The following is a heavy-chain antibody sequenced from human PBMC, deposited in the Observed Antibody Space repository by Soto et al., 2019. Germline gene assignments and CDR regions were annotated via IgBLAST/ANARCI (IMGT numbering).Heavy chain of an antibody. J-gene: IGHJ6*02. CDR1: GFTFSSYS. V-gene: IGHV3-21*01. CDR2: ISSSSSYI. CDR3: ARDPRIMITFGGVIVIPPVYYYYYGMDV. D-gene: IGHD3-16*02. Sequence: PGGSLRLSCAASGFTFSSYSMNWVRQAPGKGLEWVSSISSSSSYIYYADSVKGRFTISRDNAKNSLYLQMNSLRAEDTAVYYCARDPRIMITFGGVIVIPPVYYYYYGMDVWGQGTTVTVSS.